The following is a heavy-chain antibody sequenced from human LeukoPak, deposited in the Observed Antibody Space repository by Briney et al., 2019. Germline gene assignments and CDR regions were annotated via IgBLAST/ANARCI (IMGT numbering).Heavy chain of an antibody. Sequence: PGGSLRLSCAASGFTFSSYSMNWVRRAPGKGLEWVAVISYDGSNQYYIDSVKGRFTISRDNSKNTLYLQMNSLRAEDTAVYYCARSGGGTIRSKFDYWGQGTLVTVSS. J-gene: IGHJ4*02. CDR2: ISYDGSNQ. CDR1: GFTFSSYS. D-gene: IGHD3-16*01. V-gene: IGHV3-30*03. CDR3: ARSGGGTIRSKFDY.